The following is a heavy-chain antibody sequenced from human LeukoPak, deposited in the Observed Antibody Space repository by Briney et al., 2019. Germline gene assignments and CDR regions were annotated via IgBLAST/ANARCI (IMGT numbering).Heavy chain of an antibody. V-gene: IGHV3-11*01. Sequence: PGGSLRLSCEASGFSVSNYYMVWVRQPPGKGLECISYIPNDDSVIYYADSVRGRLSVSRDSAKNSLSLQLNSLRAEDTAVYYCAKGIYGDYVMAFDYWGQGTLVTVSS. D-gene: IGHD4-17*01. CDR3: AKGIYGDYVMAFDY. CDR1: GFSVSNYY. CDR2: IPNDDSVI. J-gene: IGHJ4*02.